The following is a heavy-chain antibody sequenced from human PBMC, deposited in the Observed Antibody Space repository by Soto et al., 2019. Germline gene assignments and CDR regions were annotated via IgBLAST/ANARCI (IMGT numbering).Heavy chain of an antibody. CDR1: GFTVSSNY. J-gene: IGHJ6*02. CDR2: IYSGGST. D-gene: IGHD4-17*01. Sequence: EVPLVESGGGLVQPGGSLRLSCAASGFTVSSNYMSWVRQAPGKGLEWVSVIYSGGSTYYADSVKGRFTISRDNSKNTLYLQMNSLRAEDTAVYYCARDPRDYGDYQNYYYGMDVWGQGTTVTVSS. V-gene: IGHV3-66*01. CDR3: ARDPRDYGDYQNYYYGMDV.